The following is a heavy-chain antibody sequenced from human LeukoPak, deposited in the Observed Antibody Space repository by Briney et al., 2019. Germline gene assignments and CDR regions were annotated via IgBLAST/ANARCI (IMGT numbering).Heavy chain of an antibody. Sequence: GASVKVSCKASGYTFTGYYMHWVRQAPGQGLEWMGWLNPNSGGTNYAQKLQGRVTMTRDMSTSTVYMELSSLRSEDTAVYYCASTSRITGTRAPYAFDIWGQGTMVTVSS. J-gene: IGHJ3*02. CDR1: GYTFTGYY. CDR3: ASTSRITGTRAPYAFDI. CDR2: LNPNSGGT. V-gene: IGHV1-2*02. D-gene: IGHD1-20*01.